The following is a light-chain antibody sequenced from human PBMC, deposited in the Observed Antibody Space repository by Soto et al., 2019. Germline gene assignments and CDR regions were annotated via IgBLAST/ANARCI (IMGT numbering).Light chain of an antibody. Sequence: DIQMTQSPSSLSASVGDRVTITCRASQSISSYLNWYQQKPGKAPKLLIYAASSLQSGVPSRFSGSGSGTDFTLSISSLQPEDFATYYCQQSNNTPYTFGQGTKVDIK. CDR2: AAS. CDR3: QQSNNTPYT. V-gene: IGKV1-39*01. J-gene: IGKJ2*01. CDR1: QSISSY.